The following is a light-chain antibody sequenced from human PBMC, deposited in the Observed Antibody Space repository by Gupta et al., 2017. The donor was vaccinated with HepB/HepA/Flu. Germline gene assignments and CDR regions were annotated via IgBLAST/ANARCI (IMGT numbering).Light chain of an antibody. CDR2: DVS. CDR3: SSYTSSSTRV. Sequence: QSALTQPASVSGSPGQSITISCTGTSSDVGGYHYVSWYHQHPGKAPKLMIYDVSNRPSGVSNRFPGSKSGNTASLTISGLQAEDEADYYCSSYTSSSTRVFGGGTKLTVL. V-gene: IGLV2-14*01. J-gene: IGLJ3*02. CDR1: SSDVGGYHY.